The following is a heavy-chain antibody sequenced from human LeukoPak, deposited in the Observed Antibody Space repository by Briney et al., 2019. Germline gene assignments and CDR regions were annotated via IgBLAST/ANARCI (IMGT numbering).Heavy chain of an antibody. CDR3: ARDSGSGYNRFDP. CDR1: GGTFSSYA. V-gene: IGHV1-69*13. Sequence: SVKVSCKASGGTFSSYAISWVRQAPGQGLEWMGGIIPIFGTANYAQKFQGRVTITADESTSTAYMELSSLRSEDTAVYYCARDSGSGYNRFDPWGQGTLVTVSS. D-gene: IGHD6-19*01. CDR2: IIPIFGTA. J-gene: IGHJ5*02.